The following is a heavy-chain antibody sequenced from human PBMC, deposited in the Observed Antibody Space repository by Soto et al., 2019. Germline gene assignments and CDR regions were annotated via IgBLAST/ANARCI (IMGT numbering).Heavy chain of an antibody. Sequence: ASVKVSCKAAGYTFTNYYIHWVRQAPGQGLEWMGWINPNIGSTNYARKFQGWVTMTRDSSISTAYMELSKLTSHDTAVYYCARGRTFYDILTGYPDHFDFWGQGTLVTVSS. CDR2: INPNIGST. J-gene: IGHJ4*02. CDR1: GYTFTNYY. D-gene: IGHD3-9*01. CDR3: ARGRTFYDILTGYPDHFDF. V-gene: IGHV1-2*04.